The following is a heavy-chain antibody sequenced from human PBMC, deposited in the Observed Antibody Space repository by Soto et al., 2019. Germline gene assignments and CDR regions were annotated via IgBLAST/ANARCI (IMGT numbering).Heavy chain of an antibody. CDR2: INAGNGNT. CDR1: GYTFTSFA. V-gene: IGHV1-3*01. J-gene: IGHJ4*02. CDR3: ARAVAVPADFDY. Sequence: ASVKVSCKASGYTFTSFAMHWVRQAPGHRLEWMGWINAGNGNTKSSQKFQGRVTITRDTSASTAYMELSSLRAEDTAVYYCARAVAVPADFDYWGQGTLVTVS. D-gene: IGHD6-19*01.